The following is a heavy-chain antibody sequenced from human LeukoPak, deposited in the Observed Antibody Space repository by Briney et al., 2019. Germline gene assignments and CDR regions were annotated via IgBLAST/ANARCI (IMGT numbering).Heavy chain of an antibody. CDR2: ISFDGSEK. J-gene: IGHJ3*02. CDR1: GFTLSRYA. D-gene: IGHD5-12*01. V-gene: IGHV3-30-3*02. CDR3: ARAYSDYDWTFRPLGDALDI. Sequence: GGSLRLSCAVSGFTLSRYAIHWVRQAPGKGPEWVAVISFDGSEKHYADSVKGRFTISKDDSKNTLFLQMNDVRAEDTALYYCARAYSDYDWTFRPLGDALDIWGQGTMVTVSS.